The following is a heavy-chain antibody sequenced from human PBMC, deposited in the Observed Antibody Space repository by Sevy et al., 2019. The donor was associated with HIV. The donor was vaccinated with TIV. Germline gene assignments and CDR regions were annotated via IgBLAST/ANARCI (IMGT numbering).Heavy chain of an antibody. CDR2: ISYDGSNK. J-gene: IGHJ6*02. CDR1: GFTFSSYT. Sequence: GGSLRLSCAASGFTFSSYTMHWVRQAPGKGLEWVATISYDGSNKYYADSVKGRFTISRDNVKNTLYLQMTSLRAEDTALHYCARDHRRGFYQGVLFYGMDVWGQGTTVTVSS. V-gene: IGHV3-30-3*01. CDR3: ARDHRRGFYQGVLFYGMDV. D-gene: IGHD3-10*01.